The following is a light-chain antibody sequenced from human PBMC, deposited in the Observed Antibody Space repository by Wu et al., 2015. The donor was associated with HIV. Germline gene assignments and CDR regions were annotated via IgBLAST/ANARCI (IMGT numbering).Light chain of an antibody. Sequence: EIVLTQSPGTLSLSPGERATLSCGASQSVSSGSLAWCQLKPGQAPRXIIYGASSRTTGSPDRFSGSGSGTDFTLTISRVEPEXFAVYYCQQYGSSPLTFGGGTKVEI. CDR1: QSVSSGS. CDR2: GAS. V-gene: IGKV3-20*01. J-gene: IGKJ4*01. CDR3: QQYGSSPLT.